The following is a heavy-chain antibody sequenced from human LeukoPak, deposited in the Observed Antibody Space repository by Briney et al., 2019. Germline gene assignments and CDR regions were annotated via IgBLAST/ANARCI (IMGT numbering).Heavy chain of an antibody. V-gene: IGHV1-2*02. D-gene: IGHD2-8*01. CDR3: AREECSNGVCYSADY. J-gene: IGHJ4*02. Sequence: ASVKLSCKASGYTLTGYYMHWVRQPPGQRLEWMVGINPNSGGTNYAPTFQGRVTITRDPPSSTAYMELSRLRSDDTAVYYCAREECSNGVCYSADYWGQGTLVTVSS. CDR1: GYTLTGYY. CDR2: INPNSGGT.